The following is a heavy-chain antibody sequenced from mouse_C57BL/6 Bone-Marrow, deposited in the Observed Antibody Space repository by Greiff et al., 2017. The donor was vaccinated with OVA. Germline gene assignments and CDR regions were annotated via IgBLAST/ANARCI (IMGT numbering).Heavy chain of an antibody. CDR3: ARGELLRV. Sequence: VQLQQPGAELVRPGSSVKLSCKASGYTFTSYWMDWVKQRPGQGLEWIGNIYPSDSETHYNQKFKDKATFTVDKSSSTAYMQLSSLTSEDSAVYYCARGELLRVWGTGTTVTVSS. CDR2: IYPSDSET. CDR1: GYTFTSYW. J-gene: IGHJ1*03. D-gene: IGHD1-1*01. V-gene: IGHV1-61*01.